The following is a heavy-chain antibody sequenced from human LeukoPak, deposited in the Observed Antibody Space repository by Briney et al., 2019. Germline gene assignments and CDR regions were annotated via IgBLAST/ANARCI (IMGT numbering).Heavy chain of an antibody. V-gene: IGHV3-30*04. D-gene: IGHD3-16*01. J-gene: IGHJ4*02. CDR1: GFTFSSYV. Sequence: GGSLRLSCAASGFTFSSYVMHWVRQAPGKGLEWVAIISYDGSNEYYADSVKGRFTISRDNSKNTLYLQMNSLRAADTAVYYCVWDWGTSYLSSFDYWGQGTLVTVSS. CDR2: ISYDGSNE. CDR3: VWDWGTSYLSSFDY.